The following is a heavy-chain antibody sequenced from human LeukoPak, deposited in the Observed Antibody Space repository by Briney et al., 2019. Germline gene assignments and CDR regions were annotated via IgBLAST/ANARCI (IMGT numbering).Heavy chain of an antibody. Sequence: SVKVSCKASGGTFSSYAISWVRQAPGQGLEWMGGIIPIFGTANYAQKFQGRVTITTDESTSTAYMELSSLRSEDTAVYYCARMTTDYDFWSGYSDGDAFDXXXQGXXXTVXS. J-gene: IGHJ3*01. V-gene: IGHV1-69*05. CDR1: GGTFSSYA. CDR2: IIPIFGTA. CDR3: ARMTTDYDFWSGYSDGDAFDX. D-gene: IGHD3-3*01.